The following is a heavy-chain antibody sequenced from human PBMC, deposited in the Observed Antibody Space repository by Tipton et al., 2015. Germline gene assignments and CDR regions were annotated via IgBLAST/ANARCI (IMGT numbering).Heavy chain of an antibody. J-gene: IGHJ3*02. CDR1: GYTFTNYG. CDR3: ARDLAAETTDAFDI. Sequence: QLVQSGAEVRKPGASVKVSCKASGYTFTNYGITWVRQAPGQGLEWMGWISAYNGHTNYAQKLQGRVTMTTDTSTSTVYMELRSLRSDDTAVYYCARDLAAETTDAFDIWGQGTIVTVSS. D-gene: IGHD6-13*01. V-gene: IGHV1-18*01. CDR2: ISAYNGHT.